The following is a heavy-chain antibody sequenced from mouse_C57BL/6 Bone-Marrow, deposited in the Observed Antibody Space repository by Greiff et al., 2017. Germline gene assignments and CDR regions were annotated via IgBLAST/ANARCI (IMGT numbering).Heavy chain of an antibody. CDR2: INPGSGGT. D-gene: IGHD1-1*01. V-gene: IGHV1-54*01. J-gene: IGHJ1*03. Sequence: VQRVESGAELVRPGTSVKVSCKASGYAFTNYLIEWVKQRPGQGLEWIGVINPGSGGTNYNEKFKGKATLTADKSSSTAYMQLSSLTSEDSAVYFCASRFTTVVAHWYFDVWGTGTTVTVSS. CDR1: GYAFTNYL. CDR3: ASRFTTVVAHWYFDV.